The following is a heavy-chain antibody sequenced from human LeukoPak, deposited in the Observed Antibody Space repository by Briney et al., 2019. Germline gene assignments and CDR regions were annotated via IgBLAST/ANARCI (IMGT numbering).Heavy chain of an antibody. CDR1: GFTFSNYG. D-gene: IGHD6-13*01. J-gene: IGHJ4*02. CDR3: ATSRSAGYSSSWYPFDY. V-gene: IGHV3-30*02. CDR2: IRYDGSNK. Sequence: GGSLRLSCAASGFTFSNYGMHWVRQAPGKGLEWVAFIRYDGSNKYYADSVKGRFTISRDNSKNTLCLQMNSLRAEDTAVYYCATSRSAGYSSSWYPFDYWGQGTLVTVSS.